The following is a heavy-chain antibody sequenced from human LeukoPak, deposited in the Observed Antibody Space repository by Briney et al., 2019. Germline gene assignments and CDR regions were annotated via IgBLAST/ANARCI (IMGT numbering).Heavy chain of an antibody. CDR2: IYRSGGT. CDR3: ARDSSGPAF. D-gene: IGHD3-22*01. J-gene: IGHJ4*02. V-gene: IGHV3-53*01. CDR1: GFIVSDNY. Sequence: PGGSLRLSCAASGFIVSDNYMSWVRQAPGKGLEWVSVIYRSGGTFYSDSVKGRFTISRDFSKNMLYLQMNNLRADDTAVYYCARDSSGPAFWGQGTLVTVSS.